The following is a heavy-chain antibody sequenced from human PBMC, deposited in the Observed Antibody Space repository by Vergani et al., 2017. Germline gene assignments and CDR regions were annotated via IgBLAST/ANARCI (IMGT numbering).Heavy chain of an antibody. D-gene: IGHD2-2*01. CDR3: ARGIEPPDCSSTSCYAYYFDY. V-gene: IGHV3-21*04. CDR2: ISSSSSYI. J-gene: IGHJ4*02. Sequence: VQLVESGGGLVKPGGSLRLSCAASGFTFSSYSMNWVRQAPGKGLEWVSSISSSSSYIYYADSVKGRFTISRDNAKNSLYLQMNSLRAEDTAVYYCARGIEPPDCSSTSCYAYYFDYWGQGTLVTVSS. CDR1: GFTFSSYS.